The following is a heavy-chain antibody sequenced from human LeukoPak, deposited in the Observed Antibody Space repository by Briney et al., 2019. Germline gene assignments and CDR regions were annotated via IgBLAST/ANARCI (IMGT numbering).Heavy chain of an antibody. V-gene: IGHV3-43*01. CDR1: GFTFDEYT. CDR3: VKDLVAASENVRGWYPMNY. D-gene: IGHD6-19*01. CDR2: ISWNGARI. Sequence: GSLLLSCAASGFTFDEYTMHWGRPAPGKGLEWVSLISWNGARIHDGVSVKGRFTISRDNSKNSLYLQMNSLRTEDTALYYCVKDLVAASENVRGWYPMNYWGQGTLVTVSS. J-gene: IGHJ4*02.